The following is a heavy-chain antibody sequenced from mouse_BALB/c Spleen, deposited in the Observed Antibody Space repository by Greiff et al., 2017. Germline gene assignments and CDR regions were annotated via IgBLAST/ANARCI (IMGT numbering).Heavy chain of an antibody. J-gene: IGHJ2*01. D-gene: IGHD2-10*02. Sequence: EVQLQESGPGLVKPSQSLSLTCSVTGYSITSGYYWNWIRQFPGNKLEWMGYISYDGSNNYNPSLKNRISITRDTSKNQFFLKLNSVTTEDTATYYCARGFPRYFDYWGQGTTLTVSS. CDR2: ISYDGSN. CDR1: GYSITSGYY. V-gene: IGHV3-6*02. CDR3: ARGFPRYFDY.